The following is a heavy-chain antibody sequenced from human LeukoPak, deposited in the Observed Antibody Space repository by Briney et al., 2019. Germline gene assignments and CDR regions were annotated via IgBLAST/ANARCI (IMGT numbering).Heavy chain of an antibody. J-gene: IGHJ4*02. D-gene: IGHD3-9*01. CDR1: GGSVSSGSYY. CDR3: ARGERLRYFDWFQEGPYYFDY. Sequence: SETLSLTCTVSGGSVSSGSYYWSWIRQPPGKGLEWIGYIYYSGSTNYNPSLKSRVTISVDTSKNQFSLKLSSVTAADTAVYYCARGERLRYFDWFQEGPYYFDYWGQGTLVTVSS. V-gene: IGHV4-61*01. CDR2: IYYSGST.